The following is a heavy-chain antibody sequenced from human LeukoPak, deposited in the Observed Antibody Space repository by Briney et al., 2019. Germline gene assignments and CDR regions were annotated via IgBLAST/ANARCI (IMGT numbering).Heavy chain of an antibody. Sequence: GASVKVSCNASGYTFTDYYMHWVRQAPGQGLEWMGWINPNIGGTNYAQKFQGRVTISVDTSKNQFSLKLSSVTAADTAMYYCARRANYYDSSGYYYYYYYMDVWGKGTTVTISS. V-gene: IGHV1-2*02. CDR1: GYTFTDYY. J-gene: IGHJ6*03. D-gene: IGHD3-22*01. CDR2: INPNIGGT. CDR3: ARRANYYDSSGYYYYYYYMDV.